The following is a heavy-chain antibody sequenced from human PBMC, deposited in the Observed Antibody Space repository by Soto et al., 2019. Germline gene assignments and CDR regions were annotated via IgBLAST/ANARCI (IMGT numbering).Heavy chain of an antibody. D-gene: IGHD3-10*01. V-gene: IGHV1-69*02. Sequence: SVKVSCKASGGTFSSYTISWVRQAPGQGLEWMGRIIPILGIANYAQKFQGRVTITADKSTSTAYMELSSLRSEDTAVYYCARTRGSGDHYFDYWGQGTLVTVSS. J-gene: IGHJ4*02. CDR3: ARTRGSGDHYFDY. CDR2: IIPILGIA. CDR1: GGTFSSYT.